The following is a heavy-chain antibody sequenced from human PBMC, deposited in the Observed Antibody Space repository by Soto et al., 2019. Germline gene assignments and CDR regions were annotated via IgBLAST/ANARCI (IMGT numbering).Heavy chain of an antibody. Sequence: GASVKVSCKASGYTFTSYYMHWVRQAPGQGLEWMGIINPSGGSTSYAQKFQGRVTMTRDTSTSTVYMELSSLRSEDTAVYYCARGAADIVLMVYAMVDAFDIWGQGTMVTVSS. J-gene: IGHJ3*02. CDR3: ARGAADIVLMVYAMVDAFDI. D-gene: IGHD2-8*01. CDR1: GYTFTSYY. V-gene: IGHV1-46*01. CDR2: INPSGGST.